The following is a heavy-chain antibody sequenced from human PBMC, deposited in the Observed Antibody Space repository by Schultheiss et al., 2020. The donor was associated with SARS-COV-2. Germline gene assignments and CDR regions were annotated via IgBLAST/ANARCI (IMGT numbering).Heavy chain of an antibody. V-gene: IGHV4-4*01. CDR3: ARRSGGSKDS. CDR1: GFTVSSNY. Sequence: GSLRLSCAASGFTVSSNYMSWVRQAPGKGLEWIGEIYHSGSTNYNPSLKSRVTISVDTSKNQFSLKLSSVTAADTAVYFCARRSGGSKDSWGQGTLVTVSS. CDR2: IYHSGST. D-gene: IGHD3-16*01. J-gene: IGHJ4*02.